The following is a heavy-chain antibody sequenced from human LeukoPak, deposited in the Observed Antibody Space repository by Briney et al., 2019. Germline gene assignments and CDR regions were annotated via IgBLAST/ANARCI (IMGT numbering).Heavy chain of an antibody. D-gene: IGHD3-9*01. J-gene: IGHJ4*02. CDR3: ARDLARDDILTGYLSLDY. Sequence: SETLSLTCAVYGGSFSGYYWSWIRQPPGKGLEWIGEINHSGSTNYNPSLKSRVTISLDTSKNQFSLKLSSVTAADTAVYYCARDLARDDILTGYLSLDYWGQGTLVTVSS. V-gene: IGHV4-34*01. CDR1: GGSFSGYY. CDR2: INHSGST.